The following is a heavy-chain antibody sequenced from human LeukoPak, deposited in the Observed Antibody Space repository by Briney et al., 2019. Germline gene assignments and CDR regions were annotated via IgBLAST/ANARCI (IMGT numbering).Heavy chain of an antibody. CDR1: GYTFTSYD. Sequence: ASVKVSCKASGYTFTSYDINWVRQATGQGLEWMGWMNPNSANTGYAQKFQGRVTMTRNTSISTAYMELSSLRSKDTAVYYCARAVAMVRGVNTPYFDYWGQGTLVTASS. CDR2: MNPNSANT. J-gene: IGHJ4*02. CDR3: ARAVAMVRGVNTPYFDY. D-gene: IGHD3-10*01. V-gene: IGHV1-8*01.